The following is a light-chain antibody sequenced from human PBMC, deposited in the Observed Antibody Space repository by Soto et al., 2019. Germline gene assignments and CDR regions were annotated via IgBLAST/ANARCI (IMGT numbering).Light chain of an antibody. CDR2: AAS. J-gene: IGKJ4*01. Sequence: DIQMTQSPSSLSASVGDRVTITCRASQSISNSLNWYQQKPGKAPELLIYAASNLQIGVPSRFSGSESGTDFTLTITDLQPEDFATYHCQQSYSTPLTFGGGTKVEIK. CDR3: QQSYSTPLT. CDR1: QSISNS. V-gene: IGKV1-39*01.